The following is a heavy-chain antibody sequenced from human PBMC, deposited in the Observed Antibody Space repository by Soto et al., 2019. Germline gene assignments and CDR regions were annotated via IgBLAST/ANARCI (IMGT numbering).Heavy chain of an antibody. CDR2: ISSSSSYT. Sequence: GGSLRLSCAASGFTFSDYYMSWIRQAPGKGLEWVSYISSSSSYTNYADSVKGRFTISRDNAKNSLYLQMNSLRAEDTAVYYCARDLPQLSLHGYYGMDVWGQGTTVTVS. CDR1: GFTFSDYY. V-gene: IGHV3-11*06. D-gene: IGHD2-2*01. J-gene: IGHJ6*02. CDR3: ARDLPQLSLHGYYGMDV.